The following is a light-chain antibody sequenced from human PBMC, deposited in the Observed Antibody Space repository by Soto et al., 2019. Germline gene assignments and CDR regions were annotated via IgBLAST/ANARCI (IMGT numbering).Light chain of an antibody. Sequence: DIQMTQSPSTLSASVGDRVTITCRASQSISSWLAWYQQKPGKAPKLLIYDASSLESGVPSRFSGSGSGTEFTLTISSLQPDDFATYYCQQYHSPITFGQGTRLEIK. CDR3: QQYHSPIT. J-gene: IGKJ5*01. V-gene: IGKV1-5*01. CDR2: DAS. CDR1: QSISSW.